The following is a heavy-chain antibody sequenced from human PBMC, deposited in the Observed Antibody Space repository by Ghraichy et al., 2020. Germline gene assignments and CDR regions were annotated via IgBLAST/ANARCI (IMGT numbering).Heavy chain of an antibody. D-gene: IGHD1-26*01. Sequence: SETLSLTCSVSGDSFSSCSYYWGWVRPPPGLGLEWIISIYVTGNTYYNPSLQGRITMSVYTNTNQFSLRPTSVTAAAAADYYCARGRLPLSGSYPDAFDMWGQGTISTVSS. J-gene: IGHJ3*02. CDR2: IYVTGNT. CDR1: GDSFSSCSYY. CDR3: ARGRLPLSGSYPDAFDM. V-gene: IGHV4-39*07.